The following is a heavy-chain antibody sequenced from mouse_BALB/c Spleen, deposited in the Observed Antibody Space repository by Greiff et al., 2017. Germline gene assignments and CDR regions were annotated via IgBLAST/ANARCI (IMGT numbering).Heavy chain of an antibody. CDR3: TIWEEWLLRDYYAMDY. Sequence: QVQLQQSGAELVKPGASVKLSCKASGYTFTSYYMYWVKQRPGQGLEWIGEINPSNGGTNFNEKFKSKATLTVDKSSSTAYMQLSSLTSEDSAVYDCTIWEEWLLRDYYAMDYWGQGTSVTVSS. J-gene: IGHJ4*01. D-gene: IGHD2-3*01. CDR2: INPSNGGT. CDR1: GYTFTSYY. V-gene: IGHV1S16*01.